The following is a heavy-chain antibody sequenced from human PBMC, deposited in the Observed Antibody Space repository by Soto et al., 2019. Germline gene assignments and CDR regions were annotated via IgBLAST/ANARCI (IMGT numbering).Heavy chain of an antibody. D-gene: IGHD1-26*01. Sequence: QVQLQEPGPRLVEPSHTLSLTCTVSGASISNGYYSWSWIRQSPGTGLEWIGHIHSGGTTYSNPSIKDRPTISVTMSKNQFSPKLSSLTAAVTGVYFCDRGPSGDKMDYWGQGTLVTVSS. CDR2: IHSGGTT. J-gene: IGHJ4*02. CDR3: DRGPSGDKMDY. CDR1: GASISNGYYS. V-gene: IGHV4-30-4*01.